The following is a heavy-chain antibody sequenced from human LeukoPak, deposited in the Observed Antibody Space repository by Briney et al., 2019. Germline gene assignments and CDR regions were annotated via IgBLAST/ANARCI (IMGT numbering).Heavy chain of an antibody. D-gene: IGHD3-22*01. J-gene: IGHJ3*02. CDR2: IIPIFGTA. CDR1: GGTFSSYA. Sequence: GASVKVSCKASGGTFSSYAISWVRQAPGQGLEWMGGIIPIFGTANYAQKFQGRVTITADESTSTAYMELSSLRSEDTAVYYCARGFIEYDSSGYAFDIWGQGTMVTVSS. V-gene: IGHV1-69*13. CDR3: ARGFIEYDSSGYAFDI.